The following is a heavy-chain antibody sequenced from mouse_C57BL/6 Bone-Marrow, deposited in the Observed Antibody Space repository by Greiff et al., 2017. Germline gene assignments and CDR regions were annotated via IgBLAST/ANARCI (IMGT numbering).Heavy chain of an antibody. CDR1: GFSLTSYG. Sequence: VQLQESGPGLVQPSQSLSITCTVSGFSLTSYGVHWVRQSPGKGLEWLGVIWSGGSTDYNAAFISRLSISKDNSKSQVFFKMNSLQADDTAIYYCGGRGGPFPIGYFDVWGTGTTVTVSS. CDR3: GGRGGPFPIGYFDV. CDR2: IWSGGST. V-gene: IGHV2-2*01. J-gene: IGHJ1*03.